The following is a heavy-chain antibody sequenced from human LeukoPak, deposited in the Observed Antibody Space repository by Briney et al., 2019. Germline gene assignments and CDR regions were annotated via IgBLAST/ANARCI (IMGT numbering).Heavy chain of an antibody. V-gene: IGHV3-7*01. Sequence: GGSLRLSCAASGFTFSRYWMSWVRQAPGKVLEWVANVKQDGSEKYYVDSVKGRFTISRDNAKNSLYPQMNSLRAEDTAVYFCARDPYTSSGDAFDIWGQGTMVTVSS. CDR3: ARDPYTSSGDAFDI. CDR2: VKQDGSEK. CDR1: GFTFSRYW. J-gene: IGHJ3*02. D-gene: IGHD6-13*01.